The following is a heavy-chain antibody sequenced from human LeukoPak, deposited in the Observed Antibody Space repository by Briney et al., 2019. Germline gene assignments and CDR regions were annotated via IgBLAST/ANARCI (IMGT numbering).Heavy chain of an antibody. Sequence: SKTLSLTCSVSGDSITSYYWSWIRQPPGKGLEWIGFIYHSGNTNYNPSLTTRVTMSVDTSRTQISLRLSSVTAADTAVYYCVREEGIATSGALEYWGQGILVTVSS. CDR3: VREEGIATSGALEY. D-gene: IGHD6-13*01. V-gene: IGHV4-59*01. CDR2: IYHSGNT. J-gene: IGHJ4*02. CDR1: GDSITSYY.